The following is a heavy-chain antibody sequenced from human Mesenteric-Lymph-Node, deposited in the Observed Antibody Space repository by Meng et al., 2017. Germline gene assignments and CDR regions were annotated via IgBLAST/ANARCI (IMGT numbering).Heavy chain of an antibody. V-gene: IGHV3-30-3*01. CDR2: SSNYGDTT. D-gene: IGHD3-16*01. J-gene: IGHJ4*02. Sequence: GESLKISCAASGFIFTSYSIHWVRQAPGRGLEWIGLSSNYGDTTFYAESVKGRLSISRDNSGNTVSLEIHSLTFEDTAMYYCVRGDYVSLDHWGLGTLVTVSS. CDR3: VRGDYVSLDH. CDR1: GFIFTSYS.